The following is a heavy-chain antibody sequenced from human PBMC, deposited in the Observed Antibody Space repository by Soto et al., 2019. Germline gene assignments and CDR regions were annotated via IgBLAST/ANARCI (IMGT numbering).Heavy chain of an antibody. CDR1: GFTFSSYS. CDR2: ISSSSSTI. V-gene: IGHV3-48*01. Sequence: GGSLRLSCAASGFTFSSYSMNWVRQAPVKGLEWVSYISSSSSTIYYADSVKGRFTISRDNAKNSLYLQMNSLRAEDTAVYYCAKNSLYYYDSTGYHFDDWCQGTLVTVSS. D-gene: IGHD3-22*01. CDR3: AKNSLYYYDSTGYHFDD. J-gene: IGHJ4*02.